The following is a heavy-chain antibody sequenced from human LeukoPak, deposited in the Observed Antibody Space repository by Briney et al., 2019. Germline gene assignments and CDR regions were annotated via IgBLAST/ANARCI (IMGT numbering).Heavy chain of an antibody. CDR1: GGSISSYY. CDR2: IYYSGST. V-gene: IGHV4-59*01. Sequence: KTSETLSLTCTVSGGSISSYYWSWIRQPPGKGLEWIGYIYYSGSTNYNPSLKSRVTISVDTSKNQFPLKLSSVTAADTAVYYCAREGYCSDNNCYFLDYWGQGTLVTVSS. CDR3: AREGYCSDNNCYFLDY. J-gene: IGHJ4*02. D-gene: IGHD2-15*01.